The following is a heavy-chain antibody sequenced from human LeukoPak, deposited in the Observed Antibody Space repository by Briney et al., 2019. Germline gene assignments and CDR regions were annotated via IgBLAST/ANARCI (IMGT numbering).Heavy chain of an antibody. CDR3: ANDLSGYYYGMDA. CDR2: IRYDGSNK. Sequence: PGGSLRLSCAASGFTFSSYGMHWVRQAPGKGLEWVAFIRYDGSNKYYADSVKGRFTISRDNSKNTLYLQMNSLRAEDTAVYYCANDLSGYYYGMDAWGQGTTVTVSS. CDR1: GFTFSSYG. D-gene: IGHD3-10*01. V-gene: IGHV3-30*02. J-gene: IGHJ6*02.